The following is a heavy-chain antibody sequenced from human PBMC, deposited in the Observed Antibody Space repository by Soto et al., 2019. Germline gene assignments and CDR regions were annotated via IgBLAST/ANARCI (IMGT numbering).Heavy chain of an antibody. J-gene: IGHJ6*02. CDR3: ARVGIAVAMPEGYYYYYGMDV. CDR2: IYHSGST. V-gene: IGHV4-4*02. Sequence: QVQLQESGPGLVKPSGTLSLTCAVSGGSISSSNWWSWVRQPPGKGLEWIGEIYHSGSTNYNPSLKSRVTIAVDKSKNQFSLKLSSVTAADTAVYYCARVGIAVAMPEGYYYYYGMDVWGQGTTVTVSS. CDR1: GGSISSSNW. D-gene: IGHD6-19*01.